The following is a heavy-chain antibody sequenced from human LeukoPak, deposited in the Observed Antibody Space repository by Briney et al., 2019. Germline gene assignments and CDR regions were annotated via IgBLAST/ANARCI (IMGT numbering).Heavy chain of an antibody. J-gene: IGHJ6*03. CDR1: GYTFTGYY. CDR2: INPNSGGT. Sequence: GASVKVSCKASGYTFTGYYMHWVRQAPGQGLEWMGWINPNSGGTNYAQKFQGRVTMTRDTSISTAYMELRSLRSDDTAVYYCARGVYCSSTSCYRISPGYYYMDVWGKGTTVTISS. CDR3: ARGVYCSSTSCYRISPGYYYMDV. V-gene: IGHV1-2*02. D-gene: IGHD2-2*01.